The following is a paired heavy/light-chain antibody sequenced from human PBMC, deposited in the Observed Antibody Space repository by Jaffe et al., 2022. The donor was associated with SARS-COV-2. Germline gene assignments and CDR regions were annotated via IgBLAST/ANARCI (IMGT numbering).Heavy chain of an antibody. J-gene: IGHJ4*02. D-gene: IGHD5-18*01. CDR2: IGDDGRTA. CDR3: AREYSHGNWFFDY. V-gene: IGHV3-30*03. Sequence: QVQLVESGGGVVQPGRSLRLSCAGSGFTFSNNGMHWVRQAPGKGLEWVAVIGDDGRTAFYTDSVKGRFTVSRDNSRNTLYLQMNSLRTEDTAVYFCAREYSHGNWFFDYWGQGTLVTVSS. CDR1: GFTFSNNG.
Light chain of an antibody. J-gene: IGKJ5*01. Sequence: EIVMTQSPATLSVSPGERATLSCRASQSVSSNLAWYQQKPGQAPRLVIYGASTRATGIPARFSGSGSGTEFTLTISSLQSDDFAVYYCQQYNNRPPVTFGQGTRLEIK. CDR1: QSVSSN. CDR3: QQYNNRPPVT. CDR2: GAS. V-gene: IGKV3-15*01.